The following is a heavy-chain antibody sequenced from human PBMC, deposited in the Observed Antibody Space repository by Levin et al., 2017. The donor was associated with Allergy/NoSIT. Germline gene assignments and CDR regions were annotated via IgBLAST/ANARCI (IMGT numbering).Heavy chain of an antibody. CDR1: GGSFSGYY. D-gene: IGHD3-22*01. CDR3: ARGSADSPRFDY. V-gene: IGHV4-34*01. Sequence: SETLSLTCTVYGGSFSGYYWSWIRQPPGKGLEWIGKINHSGSTNYNPSLKSRVTISLDTSKNQFSLKLTSVTAADTAVYYCARGSADSPRFDYWGRGTLVTVSS. CDR2: INHSGST. J-gene: IGHJ4*02.